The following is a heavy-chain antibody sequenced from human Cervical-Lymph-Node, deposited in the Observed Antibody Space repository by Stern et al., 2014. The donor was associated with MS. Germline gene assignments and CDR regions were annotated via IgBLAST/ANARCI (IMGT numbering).Heavy chain of an antibody. CDR3: ARNMVVPAAMAWFDP. V-gene: IGHV1-18*04. D-gene: IGHD2-2*01. J-gene: IGHJ5*02. Sequence: QMQLVQSGAEVKKPGASVKVSCKASGYTFTSYGISWVRQAPGQGLEWMGWISAYKGTPNYAQKLQGRVTMTTDTSASTAFMELRSLRSDDTAVYYCARNMVVPAAMAWFDPWGQGTLVTVSS. CDR1: GYTFTSYG. CDR2: ISAYKGTP.